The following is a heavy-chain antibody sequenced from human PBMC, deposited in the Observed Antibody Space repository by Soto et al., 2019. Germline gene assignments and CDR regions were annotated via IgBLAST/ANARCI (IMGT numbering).Heavy chain of an antibody. CDR1: GFTFSRYA. J-gene: IGHJ6*02. CDR3: AKDAISPNSGSHYPPYYYYGMDV. Sequence: GGSLRLSCAASGFTFSRYAMSWVRQAPGKGLEWVSAISGSGGSTYYADSVKGRFTISRDNSKNTLYLQMNSLRAEDTAVYYCAKDAISPNSGSHYPPYYYYGMDVWGQGTTVTVSS. V-gene: IGHV3-23*01. CDR2: ISGSGGST. D-gene: IGHD1-26*01.